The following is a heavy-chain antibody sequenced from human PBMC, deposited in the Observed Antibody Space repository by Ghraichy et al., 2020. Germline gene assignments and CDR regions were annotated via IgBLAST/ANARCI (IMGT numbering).Heavy chain of an antibody. CDR3: AKDKDYSNKPPSYYYYYGMDV. CDR2: ISYDGSNK. D-gene: IGHD4-11*01. Sequence: GGSLRLSCAASGFTFSSYGMHWVRQAPGKGLEWVAVISYDGSNKYYADSVKGRFTISRDNSKNTLYLQMNSLRAEDTAVYYCAKDKDYSNKPPSYYYYYGMDVWGQGTTVTVSS. V-gene: IGHV3-30*18. CDR1: GFTFSSYG. J-gene: IGHJ6*02.